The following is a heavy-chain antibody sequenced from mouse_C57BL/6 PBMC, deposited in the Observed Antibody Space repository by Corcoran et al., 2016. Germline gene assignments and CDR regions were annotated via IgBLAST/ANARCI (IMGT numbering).Heavy chain of an antibody. CDR2: ISYDGSN. Sequence: DVQLQESGPGLVKPSQSLSLTCSVTGYSITSGYYWNWIRQFPGNKLEWMGYISYDGSNNYNPSLKNRISITRDTSKNQFFLKLNSVTTEDTATYYCASLYYYGSSYYWYFDVWGTGTTVTVSS. J-gene: IGHJ1*03. V-gene: IGHV3-6*01. CDR3: ASLYYYGSSYYWYFDV. D-gene: IGHD1-1*01. CDR1: GYSITSGYY.